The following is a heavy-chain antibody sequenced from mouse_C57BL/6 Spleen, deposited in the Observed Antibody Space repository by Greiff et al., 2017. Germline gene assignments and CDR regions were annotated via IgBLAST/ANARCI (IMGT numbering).Heavy chain of an antibody. CDR1: GYTFTDYN. D-gene: IGHD2-3*01. J-gene: IGHJ1*03. Sequence: EVQLQQSGPELVKPGASVKIPCKASGYTFTDYNMDWVKQSHGKSLEWIGDINPNNGGTIYNQKFKGKATLTVGKSSSTAYMELRSLTSEDTAVYYCARSEAGLLRSHWYFDAWGTGTTVTVSS. V-gene: IGHV1-18*01. CDR3: ARSEAGLLRSHWYFDA. CDR2: INPNNGGT.